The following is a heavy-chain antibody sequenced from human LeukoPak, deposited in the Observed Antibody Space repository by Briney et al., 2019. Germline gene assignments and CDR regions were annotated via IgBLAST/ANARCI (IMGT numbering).Heavy chain of an antibody. V-gene: IGHV4-59*08. CDR1: GGSISSYY. J-gene: IGHJ6*03. CDR3: ARVFFGSGSSWGHPYYMDV. Sequence: SETLSLTCTVSGGSISSYYWSWIRQPPGKGLEWIGYIYYSGSTNYNPSLKSRVTISVDTSKNQFSLSLTSVTAADTALYYCARVFFGSGSSWGHPYYMDVWGKGTTVTVSS. CDR2: IYYSGST. D-gene: IGHD3-10*01.